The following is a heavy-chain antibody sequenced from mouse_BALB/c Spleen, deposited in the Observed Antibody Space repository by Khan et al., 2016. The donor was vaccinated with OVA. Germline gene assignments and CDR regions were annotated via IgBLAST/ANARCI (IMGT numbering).Heavy chain of an antibody. CDR1: GDSITSGY. J-gene: IGHJ4*01. D-gene: IGHD2-4*01. Sequence: EVQLVESGPSLVKPSQTLSLTCSVTGDSITSGYWNWIRKFPGHKLEYMGYISYSGSTYYIPSLKSRISITREKSKNQSYLQLNSGTTEDTATYYCARYDYGYAIDYWGQGTSVTVSS. CDR2: ISYSGST. V-gene: IGHV3-8*02. CDR3: ARYDYGYAIDY.